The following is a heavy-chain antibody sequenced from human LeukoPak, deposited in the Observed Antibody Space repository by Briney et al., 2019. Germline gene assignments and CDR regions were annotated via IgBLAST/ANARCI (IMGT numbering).Heavy chain of an antibody. V-gene: IGHV1-2*04. Sequence: ASVKVSCKASGYTFTSYGISWVRQAPGQGLEWMGWINPNSGGTNYAQKFQGWVTMTRDTSISTAYMELSRLRSDDTAVYYCARSPITMVRGVIITYAFDIWGQGTMVTVSS. J-gene: IGHJ3*02. CDR2: INPNSGGT. CDR3: ARSPITMVRGVIITYAFDI. D-gene: IGHD3-10*01. CDR1: GYTFTSYG.